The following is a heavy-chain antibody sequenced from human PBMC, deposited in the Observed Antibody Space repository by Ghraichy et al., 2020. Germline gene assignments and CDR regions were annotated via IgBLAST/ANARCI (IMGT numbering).Heavy chain of an antibody. J-gene: IGHJ4*02. D-gene: IGHD3-9*01. CDR3: ARGDYDILTGYLVY. CDR1: GFTFSSYA. V-gene: IGHV3-30-3*01. Sequence: GGSLRLSCAASGFTFSSYAMHWVRQAPGKGLEWVAVISYDGSNKYYADSVKGRFTISRDNSKNTLYLQMNSLRAEDTAVYYCARGDYDILTGYLVYWGQGTLVTVSS. CDR2: ISYDGSNK.